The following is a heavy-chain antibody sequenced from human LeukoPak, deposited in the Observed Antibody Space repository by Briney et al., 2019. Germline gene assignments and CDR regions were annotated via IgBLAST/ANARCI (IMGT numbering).Heavy chain of an antibody. CDR2: LYGGDSDI. Sequence: GESLKISCQASGYRFSNYWIGWARQLPGKGLEWMGILYGGDSDISYSPSFEGQVTISVDKSITTAYLQWSSLKTSDTATYYCARGLEVLAATPDYFDYWGQGTLVSVSS. D-gene: IGHD2-15*01. CDR1: GYRFSNYW. CDR3: ARGLEVLAATPDYFDY. V-gene: IGHV5-51*01. J-gene: IGHJ4*02.